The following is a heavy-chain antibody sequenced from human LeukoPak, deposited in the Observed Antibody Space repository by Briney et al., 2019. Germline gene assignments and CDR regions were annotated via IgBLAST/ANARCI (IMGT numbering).Heavy chain of an antibody. J-gene: IGHJ6*03. D-gene: IGHD2-15*01. Sequence: SETLSLTCTVSGGSISSSSYYWGWIRQPPGKGLEWIGSIYYSGSTNYNPPLKSRVTISVDTSKNQFSLKLNSVTAADTAVYYCASFYCSGGSCYQYYSYYYMDVWGKGTTVTISS. CDR3: ASFYCSGGSCYQYYSYYYMDV. CDR1: GGSISSSSYY. V-gene: IGHV4-39*01. CDR2: IYYSGST.